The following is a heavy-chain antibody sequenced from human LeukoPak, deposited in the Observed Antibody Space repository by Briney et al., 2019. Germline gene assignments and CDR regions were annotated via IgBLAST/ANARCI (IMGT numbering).Heavy chain of an antibody. CDR3: ARDGYCSGGSCHSSYGMDV. J-gene: IGHJ6*02. V-gene: IGHV4-39*07. CDR1: GGSISSSSYY. CDR2: IYYSGST. Sequence: SETLSLTCTVSGGSISSSSYYWGWIRQPPGKGLEWIGSIYYSGSTYYNPSLKSRVTISVDTSKNQFSLKLSSVTAADTAVYYCARDGYCSGGSCHSSYGMDVWGQGTTVTVSS. D-gene: IGHD2-15*01.